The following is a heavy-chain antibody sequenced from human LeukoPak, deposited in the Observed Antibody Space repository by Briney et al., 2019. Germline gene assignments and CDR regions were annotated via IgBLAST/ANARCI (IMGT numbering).Heavy chain of an antibody. CDR1: GSTFSSYS. CDR2: ISSSSSTI. V-gene: IGHV3-48*02. Sequence: GGSLRLSCAASGSTFSSYSMNWVRQAPGKGLEWVSYISSSSSTIYYADSVKGRFTISRDNAKNSLYLQMNSLRDEDTAVYYCARVDRYDSSGYYTYDAFDIWGQGTMVTVSS. J-gene: IGHJ3*02. CDR3: ARVDRYDSSGYYTYDAFDI. D-gene: IGHD3-22*01.